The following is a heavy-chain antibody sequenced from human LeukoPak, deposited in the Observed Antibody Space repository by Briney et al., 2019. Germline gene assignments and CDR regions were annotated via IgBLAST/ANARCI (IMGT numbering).Heavy chain of an antibody. CDR2: ISAYNGNT. J-gene: IGHJ4*02. CDR3: ARDYKITFGGVIYY. D-gene: IGHD3-16*02. V-gene: IGHV1-18*01. CDR1: GYTFTTYG. Sequence: ASVKVSCKASGYTFTTYGISWVRQAPGQGLEWLGWISAYNGNTNYTQKVQGRVTLTTDTSTSTAYMELRSLRSDDTAVYYCARDYKITFGGVIYYWGQGTLVTVSS.